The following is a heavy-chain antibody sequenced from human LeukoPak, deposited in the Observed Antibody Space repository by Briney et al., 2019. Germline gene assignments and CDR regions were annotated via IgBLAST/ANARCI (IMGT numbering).Heavy chain of an antibody. J-gene: IGHJ5*02. Sequence: GESLQISCQGSGYSFTSYWIGWVRQMPGKGLEWMGIIYPGDSDTRYSPSFQGQVTISADKSNSTAYLQWSSLKASDTAMYYCARRTPGYCSSTSCYSGFDPWGQGTLVTVSS. CDR2: IYPGDSDT. CDR1: GYSFTSYW. V-gene: IGHV5-51*01. CDR3: ARRTPGYCSSTSCYSGFDP. D-gene: IGHD2-2*02.